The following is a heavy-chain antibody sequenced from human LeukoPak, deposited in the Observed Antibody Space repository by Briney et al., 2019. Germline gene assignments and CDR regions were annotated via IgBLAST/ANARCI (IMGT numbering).Heavy chain of an antibody. CDR1: GGSISSYY. J-gene: IGHJ4*02. CDR2: IYYSGST. D-gene: IGHD3-9*01. CDR3: ARGETYYDILTGYYPTFDY. Sequence: SETLSLTCTVSGGSISSYYWHWIRQPPGKGLECIGYIYYSGSTNYNPSLKSRVTISVDTSKNQFSLKLSSVTAADTAVYYCARGETYYDILTGYYPTFDYWGQGTLVTVSS. V-gene: IGHV4-59*01.